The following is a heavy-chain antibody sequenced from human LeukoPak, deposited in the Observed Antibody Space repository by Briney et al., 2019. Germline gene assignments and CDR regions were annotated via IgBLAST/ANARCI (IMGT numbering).Heavy chain of an antibody. CDR3: AKGSSGGRPYFFDY. CDR1: GFTFSSYA. Sequence: GGSLRLSCAASGFTFSSYAMGWVRQAPGKGLDWFSAISGGSVGATYYADAVKGRFTISRDNSKTTLYLEMNSLRAEDTAVYYCAKGSSGGRPYFFDYWGQGSLVAVSS. D-gene: IGHD3-10*01. V-gene: IGHV3-23*01. CDR2: ISGGSVGAT. J-gene: IGHJ4*02.